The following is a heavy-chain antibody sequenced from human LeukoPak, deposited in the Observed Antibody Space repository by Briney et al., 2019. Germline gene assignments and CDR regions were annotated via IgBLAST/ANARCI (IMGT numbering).Heavy chain of an antibody. CDR3: ARDDYTQYYFDY. Sequence: PGGSLRLSCAASGFTFSNYGMHWVRQAPGKGLEWVALISYDGSNEYYADSVKGRFTISRDNSKNTLFLQMSSLRAEDTAVYSCARDDYTQYYFDYWGQGTLVTVSS. J-gene: IGHJ4*02. CDR1: GFTFSNYG. D-gene: IGHD4-11*01. V-gene: IGHV3-30*03. CDR2: ISYDGSNE.